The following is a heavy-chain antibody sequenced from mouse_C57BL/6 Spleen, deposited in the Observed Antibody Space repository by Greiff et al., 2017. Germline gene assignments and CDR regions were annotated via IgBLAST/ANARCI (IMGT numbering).Heavy chain of an antibody. CDR3: SRYGYDYALDY. J-gene: IGHJ4*01. Sequence: QVQLQQPGAELVKPGASVKLSCKASGYTFTSYWMHWVKQRPGQGLEWIGMIHPNSSSTNYNEKFKSKATLTVDKSSSTAYMQLSSLTSEDSAVYYWSRYGYDYALDYWGQGASVTVST. CDR1: GYTFTSYW. CDR2: IHPNSSST. D-gene: IGHD2-2*01. V-gene: IGHV1-64*01.